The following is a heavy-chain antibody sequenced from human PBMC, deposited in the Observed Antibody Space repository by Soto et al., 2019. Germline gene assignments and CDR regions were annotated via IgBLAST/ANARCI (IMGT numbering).Heavy chain of an antibody. CDR2: INPNSGGT. J-gene: IGHJ5*02. D-gene: IGHD1-26*01. Sequence: QVQLVQSGAEVKKPGASVKVSCKASGYTFTGYYLHWVRQAPGQGLEWMGWINPNSGGTVYAQKFQGRVTMTRDTPISTAYMELSSLTSDDTAVYYCARDPRTSGSYVWFDPWGQGTLVTVSS. CDR3: ARDPRTSGSYVWFDP. V-gene: IGHV1-2*02. CDR1: GYTFTGYY.